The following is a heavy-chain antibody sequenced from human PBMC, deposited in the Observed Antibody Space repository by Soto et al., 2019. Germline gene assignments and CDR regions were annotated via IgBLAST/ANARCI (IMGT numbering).Heavy chain of an antibody. J-gene: IGHJ6*02. D-gene: IGHD6-13*01. CDR2: IWYDGSNK. CDR1: GFTFSSYG. Sequence: PGGSLRLSCAASGFTFSSYGMHWVRQAPGKGLEWVAVIWYDGSNKYYADSVKGRFTISRDNSKNTLYLQMNSLRAEDTAVYYCARDRIAAAGKGNYYYYGMDVWGQGTTVTVSS. CDR3: ARDRIAAAGKGNYYYYGMDV. V-gene: IGHV3-33*01.